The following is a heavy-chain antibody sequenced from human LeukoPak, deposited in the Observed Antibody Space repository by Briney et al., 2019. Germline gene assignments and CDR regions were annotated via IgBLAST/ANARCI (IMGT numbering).Heavy chain of an antibody. D-gene: IGHD4-23*01. V-gene: IGHV1-46*01. CDR3: ARGGVAVVTPASTFDY. CDR2: INPSGGST. CDR1: GYTFTSYA. J-gene: IGHJ4*02. Sequence: ASVKVSCKASGYTFTSYAMNWVRQAPGQGLEWMGIINPSGGSTSYAQKFQGRVTMTRDTSTSTVYMELSSLRSEDTAVYYCARGGVAVVTPASTFDYWGQGTLVTVSS.